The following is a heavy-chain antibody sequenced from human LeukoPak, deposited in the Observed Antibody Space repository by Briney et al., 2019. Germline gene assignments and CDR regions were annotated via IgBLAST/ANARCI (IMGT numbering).Heavy chain of an antibody. Sequence: GGSLRLSCGASGFTFSSYGMHWVRQAPGKGLEWVAVISYDGNDKNYADSVKGRFTISRDNSKNTLYPQMNSLRSGDTAVYYCAKDILRYFDWLTTYDYYGMDVWGLGTTVTVSS. J-gene: IGHJ6*02. CDR2: ISYDGNDK. CDR1: GFTFSSYG. V-gene: IGHV3-30*18. D-gene: IGHD3-9*01. CDR3: AKDILRYFDWLTTYDYYGMDV.